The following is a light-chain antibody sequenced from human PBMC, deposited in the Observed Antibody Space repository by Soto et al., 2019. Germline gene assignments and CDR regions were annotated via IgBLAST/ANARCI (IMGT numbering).Light chain of an antibody. J-gene: IGLJ1*01. CDR3: GSYTSSSTLYV. V-gene: IGLV2-14*01. CDR2: DVT. CDR1: SRDGGGYNY. Sequence: QSALTQPASVSGSPGQSITISCTGTSRDGGGYNYVSWYQQHPGRAPKLMIYDVTNRPSGFSNRFSGSKSGNTASLTISGLQAEDEADYYCGSYTSSSTLYVFGTGTKVTVL.